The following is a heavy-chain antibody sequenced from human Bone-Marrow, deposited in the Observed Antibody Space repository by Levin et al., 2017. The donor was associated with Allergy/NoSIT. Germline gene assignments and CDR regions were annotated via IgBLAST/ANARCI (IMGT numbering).Heavy chain of an antibody. CDR3: AARTPGIGHS. CDR2: IYSGGNT. Sequence: GGSLRLSCAASGFTVSNNYMKWVRQAPGKGLEWVSLIYSGGNTYYADSVKGRFTISRDNSKNTLYLHMNSLRAEDTAVYYCAARTPGIGHSWGQGTLVTVSS. CDR1: GFTVSNNY. J-gene: IGHJ4*02. D-gene: IGHD6-13*01. V-gene: IGHV3-53*01.